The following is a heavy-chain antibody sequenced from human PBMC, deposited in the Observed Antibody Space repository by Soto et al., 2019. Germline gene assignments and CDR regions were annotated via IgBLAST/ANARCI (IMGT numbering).Heavy chain of an antibody. CDR3: ARHRVTGTDYSRVIYYCYMDV. CDR1: GYLFTNYW. Sequence: EVRLVQSGAEVKKPGESLKISCKGSGYLFTNYWIGWVRQMPGKGLEWMGIIYPGDSETKYSPSLQGQVTISADKSISTAYLQWSSLKASDTAIYYCARHRVTGTDYSRVIYYCYMDVWGKGTTVTVSS. V-gene: IGHV5-51*01. J-gene: IGHJ6*03. D-gene: IGHD1-20*01. CDR2: IYPGDSET.